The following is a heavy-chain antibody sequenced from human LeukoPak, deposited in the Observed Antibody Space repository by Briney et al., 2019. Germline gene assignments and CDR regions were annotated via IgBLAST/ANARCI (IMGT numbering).Heavy chain of an antibody. CDR3: ARDALTMVRGALSY. CDR1: GYTFTSYG. Sequence: RASVKVSCKSSGYTFTSYGISWVRQAPGQGLEWVGWISAYNGNTNYAQKLQGRVTMTTDTSTSTAYMELRSLRSDDTAVYYCARDALTMVRGALSYWGQGTLVTVSS. D-gene: IGHD3-10*01. J-gene: IGHJ4*02. V-gene: IGHV1-18*01. CDR2: ISAYNGNT.